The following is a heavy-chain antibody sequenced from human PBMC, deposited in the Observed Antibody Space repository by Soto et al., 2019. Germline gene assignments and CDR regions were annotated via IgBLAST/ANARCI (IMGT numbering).Heavy chain of an antibody. J-gene: IGHJ3*02. CDR2: ISGDGLST. D-gene: IGHD1-1*01. CDR1: GSTFTDFT. CDR3: ARRPDAFDT. Sequence: PGGSLRLSCAGSGSTFTDFTMTWVRQAPGKGLEWVSAISGDGLSTYYAGSVKGRFTISRDNSKTTLYLQMNSLRAEDTAVYYCARRPDAFDTWGRGTMVTV. V-gene: IGHV3-23*01.